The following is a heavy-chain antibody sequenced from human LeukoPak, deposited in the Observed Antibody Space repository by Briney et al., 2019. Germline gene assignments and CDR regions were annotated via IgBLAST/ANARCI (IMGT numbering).Heavy chain of an antibody. Sequence: PSETLSLTCAVYGGSFSGYYWSWIRQPPGKGLEWIGEINHSGSTNYNPSLKSRVTISVDTSKKQFSLKLSSVTAADTAVYYCARGPRRYCSSTSCTYYFDYWGQGTLVTVSS. CDR3: ARGPRRYCSSTSCTYYFDY. CDR1: GGSFSGYY. J-gene: IGHJ4*02. D-gene: IGHD2-2*01. V-gene: IGHV4-34*01. CDR2: INHSGST.